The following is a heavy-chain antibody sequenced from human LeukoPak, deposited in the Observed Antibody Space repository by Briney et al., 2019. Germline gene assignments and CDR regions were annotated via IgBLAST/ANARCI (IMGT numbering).Heavy chain of an antibody. CDR1: GGSISSYY. J-gene: IGHJ4*02. CDR3: AREGGSYGGDFDY. CDR2: IFYNGST. Sequence: SETLPLTCTVSGGSISSYYWSWIRQPPGKGLEWIGYIFYNGSTHYNPSLKSRVTISLDTSKNQFSLKLASVTAADTAVYYCAREGGSYGGDFDYWGQGTLVTVSS. D-gene: IGHD1-26*01. V-gene: IGHV4-59*01.